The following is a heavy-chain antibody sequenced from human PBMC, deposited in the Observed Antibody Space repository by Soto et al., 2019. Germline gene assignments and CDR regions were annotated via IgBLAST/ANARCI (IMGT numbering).Heavy chain of an antibody. CDR2: INHSGST. J-gene: IGHJ6*03. Sequence: PSETLSLTCAVYGGSFSGYYWSWIRQPPGKGLEGIGEINHSGSTNYNPSLKSRVTISVDTSKNQFSLKLSSVTAADTAVYYCAREGRTGYYGSGSYYNQYYYYYMDVWGKGTTVNVSS. CDR1: GGSFSGYY. CDR3: AREGRTGYYGSGSYYNQYYYYYMDV. D-gene: IGHD3-10*01. V-gene: IGHV4-34*01.